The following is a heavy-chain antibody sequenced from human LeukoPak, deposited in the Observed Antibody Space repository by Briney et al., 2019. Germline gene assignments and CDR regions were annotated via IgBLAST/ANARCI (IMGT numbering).Heavy chain of an antibody. CDR3: ARPGYCSSTSCFQSYYYMDV. CDR1: GFTFSSYS. V-gene: IGHV3-21*01. D-gene: IGHD2-2*01. J-gene: IGHJ6*03. CDR2: ISSSSSYI. Sequence: GGSLRLSCAASGFTFSSYSMNWVRQAPGKGLEWVSSISSSSSYIYYADSVKGRFTISRDNAKNSLYLQMNSLRAEDTAVYYCARPGYCSSTSCFQSYYYMDVWGKGTTVTVSS.